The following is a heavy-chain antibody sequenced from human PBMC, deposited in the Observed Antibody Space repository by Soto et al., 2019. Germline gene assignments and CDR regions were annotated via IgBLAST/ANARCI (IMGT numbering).Heavy chain of an antibody. J-gene: IGHJ4*02. D-gene: IGHD3-22*01. CDR1: GYTFTGYY. CDR2: INPNSGGT. CDR3: ARDSYYDSSGYYFNY. V-gene: IGHV1-2*04. Sequence: ASVKVSCKASGYTFTGYYMHWVRQAPGQGLEWMGWINPNSGGTNYAQKFQGWVTMTRDTSISTAYMELSRLRSDDTAVYYCARDSYYDSSGYYFNYWGQGPLVTVAS.